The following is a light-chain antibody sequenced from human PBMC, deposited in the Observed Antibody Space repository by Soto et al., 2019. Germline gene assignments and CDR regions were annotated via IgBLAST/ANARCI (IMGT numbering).Light chain of an antibody. J-gene: IGKJ1*01. V-gene: IGKV1-5*01. CDR1: QSISSW. Sequence: EIQMTQSPSTLSASVGDRVTITCRASQSISSWLAWYQQKPGKAPKLLIYDASTLASGVPSRFSGSGSGPEFTLTISNLQPDDFATYYCQQYGTFGQGTKVDIK. CDR3: QQYGT. CDR2: DAS.